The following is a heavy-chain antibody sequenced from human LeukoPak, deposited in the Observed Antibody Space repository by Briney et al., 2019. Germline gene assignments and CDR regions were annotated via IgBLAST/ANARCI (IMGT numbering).Heavy chain of an antibody. CDR3: AKEASSSSLSYYYYMDV. J-gene: IGHJ6*03. Sequence: GGSLRLSCAASGFTFDDYAMHWVRQAPGKGLEWVSGISWNSGSIGYADSVKGRFTISRDNAKNSLYLQMNSLRAEDTALYYCAKEASSSSLSYYYYMDVWGKGTRSPSP. CDR1: GFTFDDYA. V-gene: IGHV3-9*01. CDR2: ISWNSGSI. D-gene: IGHD6-6*01.